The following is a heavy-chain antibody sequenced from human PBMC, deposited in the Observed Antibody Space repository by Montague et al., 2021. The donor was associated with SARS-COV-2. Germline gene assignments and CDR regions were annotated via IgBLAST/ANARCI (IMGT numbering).Heavy chain of an antibody. CDR3: TSGREGNYNVMDV. D-gene: IGHD1-1*01. V-gene: IGHV6-1*01. CDR1: GDSVSSNSAT. Sequence: CAISGDSVSSNSATWNWVRQSPSTGLDWLGSTYYRTKWYNDYAVSVRGRVTINPDTSKNQFSLQLNSVTPEDTAIYYCTSGREGNYNVMDVWGQGNTVTVS. J-gene: IGHJ6*02. CDR2: TYYRTKWYN.